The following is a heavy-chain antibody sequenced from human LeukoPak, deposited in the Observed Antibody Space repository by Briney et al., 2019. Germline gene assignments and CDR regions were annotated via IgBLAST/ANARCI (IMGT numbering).Heavy chain of an antibody. CDR3: ARAYYDILTGYYFAPYYFDY. J-gene: IGHJ4*02. V-gene: IGHV1-2*02. CDR1: GHTFTGYY. Sequence: ASVKVSCKASGHTFTGYYIHWVRQAPGQGLEWMGWINPNSGGTNYAQKFQGRVTMTRDTSISTAYMELSRLRSDDTAVYYCARAYYDILTGYYFAPYYFDYWGQGTLVTVSS. D-gene: IGHD3-9*01. CDR2: INPNSGGT.